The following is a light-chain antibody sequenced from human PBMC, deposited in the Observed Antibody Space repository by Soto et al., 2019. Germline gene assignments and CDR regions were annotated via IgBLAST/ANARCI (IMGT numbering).Light chain of an antibody. J-gene: IGKJ1*01. CDR1: QRVTSNY. CDR3: QHYVTSLTT. CDR2: GAS. V-gene: IGKV3-20*01. Sequence: EIVLTQSPGTLSLSPGERATLSCRASQRVTSNYLAWYQQKPGQAPRLLIFGASIRVTGIPDRFIGSGSGTDFTLTISRLEPEDFAVYYCQHYVTSLTTFGQGTKVDIK.